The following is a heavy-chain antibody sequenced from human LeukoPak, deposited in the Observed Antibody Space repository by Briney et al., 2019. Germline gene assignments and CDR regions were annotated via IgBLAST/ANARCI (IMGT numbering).Heavy chain of an antibody. CDR1: GYTFSRYG. J-gene: IGHJ4*02. Sequence: ASVKVSCKASGYTFSRYGISWVRQAPGQGLEWMGWISAYNGNTNYAQKLQGRVTMTTDTSTSTAYMELRSLRSDDTAVYYCARDHSRYGSGSHAYYWGQGTLVTVSS. CDR3: ARDHSRYGSGSHAYY. D-gene: IGHD3-10*01. CDR2: ISAYNGNT. V-gene: IGHV1-18*01.